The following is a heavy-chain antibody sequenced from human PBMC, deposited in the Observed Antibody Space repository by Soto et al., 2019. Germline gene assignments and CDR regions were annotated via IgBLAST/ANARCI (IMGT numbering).Heavy chain of an antibody. V-gene: IGHV1-3*05. D-gene: IGHD2-21*02. Sequence: QVQLVQSGAEEKKPGASVKVSCKASGYTFTSYAMHWVRQAPGQRLEWMGWINAGNGNTKYSQKFQGRVTITRDTSGSQANRELSSRGSEDTVVYYCARGIVVGPALAYGGQGPRVTVSS. CDR1: GYTFTSYA. CDR3: ARGIVVGPALAY. J-gene: IGHJ4*02. CDR2: INAGNGNT.